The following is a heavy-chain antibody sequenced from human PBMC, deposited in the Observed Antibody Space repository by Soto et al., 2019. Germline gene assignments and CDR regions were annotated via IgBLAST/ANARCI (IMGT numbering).Heavy chain of an antibody. Sequence: GASVKVSCKVSGYTLTELSMHWVRQAPGKGLEWMGGFDPEEGETINAQKFQGRVTMTEDTSTDTAYMELSSLRSEDTAVYYCAPTTGHLVSGPFDYCGQGTLFPVSS. CDR2: FDPEEGET. CDR1: GYTLTELS. D-gene: IGHD6-19*01. V-gene: IGHV1-24*01. J-gene: IGHJ4*02. CDR3: APTTGHLVSGPFDY.